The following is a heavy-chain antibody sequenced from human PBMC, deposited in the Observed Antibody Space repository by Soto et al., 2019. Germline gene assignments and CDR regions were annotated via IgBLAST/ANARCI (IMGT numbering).Heavy chain of an antibody. J-gene: IGHJ4*02. V-gene: IGHV1-69*02. CDR2: IIPILGIA. Sequence: QVQLVQSGAEVKKPGSSVKVSCKASGGTFSRYTISWVRQAPGQGLEWMGRIIPILGIANYAQKFQGRVTITAYKSTSTAYMELSSLRSEDTAVYYCAADYGGNSAWGQGTLVTVSS. D-gene: IGHD4-17*01. CDR3: AADYGGNSA. CDR1: GGTFSRYT.